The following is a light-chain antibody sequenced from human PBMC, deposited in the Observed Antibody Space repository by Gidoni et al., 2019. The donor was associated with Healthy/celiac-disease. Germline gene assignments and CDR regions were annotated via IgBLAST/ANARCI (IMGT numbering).Light chain of an antibody. J-gene: IGKJ2*01. CDR1: QSVSSY. CDR3: QQRSNWPRYT. Sequence: EIVLTQSPATLSLSPGERATLSCRASQSVSSYLAWYHQKPGQDPRLLIYDASNRATGIPARFSGSGSGTDFTLTISSLEPEDFAVYYCQQRSNWPRYTFGQGTKLEIK. V-gene: IGKV3-11*01. CDR2: DAS.